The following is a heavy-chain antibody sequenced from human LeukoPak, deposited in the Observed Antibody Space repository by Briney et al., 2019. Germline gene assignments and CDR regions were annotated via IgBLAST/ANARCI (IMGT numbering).Heavy chain of an antibody. D-gene: IGHD6-6*01. CDR1: GFTFDDYA. J-gene: IGHJ4*02. V-gene: IGHV3-9*01. Sequence: GRSLRLSCAASGFTFDDYAMHWVRQAPGKGLEWVSGISWNSGSIGYADSVKGRFTISRDNAKNSLYLQMNSLRAEDTALYYCAKDYQGPSYYFDHWGQGTLVTVSS. CDR2: ISWNSGSI. CDR3: AKDYQGPSYYFDH.